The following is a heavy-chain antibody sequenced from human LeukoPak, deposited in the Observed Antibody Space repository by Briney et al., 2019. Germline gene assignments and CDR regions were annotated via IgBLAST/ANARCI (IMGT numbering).Heavy chain of an antibody. V-gene: IGHV1-58*01. CDR2: IVVGSGNT. J-gene: IGHJ4*02. D-gene: IGHD3-22*01. Sequence: TSVKVSCKASGFTFTSSYVQWVRQARGQRLEWIGWIVVGSGNTNYAQKFRERVTITRDMSTSTAYMELSSLRSEDTAVYYCAAATDRSGYLLARWGQGTLVTVSS. CDR1: GFTFTSSY. CDR3: AAATDRSGYLLAR.